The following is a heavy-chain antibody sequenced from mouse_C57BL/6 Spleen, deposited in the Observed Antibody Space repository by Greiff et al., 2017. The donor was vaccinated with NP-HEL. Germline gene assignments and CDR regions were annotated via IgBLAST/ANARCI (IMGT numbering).Heavy chain of an antibody. Sequence: VKLQQSGPELVKPGASVKISCKASGYAFSSSWMNWVKQRPGKGLEWIGRIYPGDGDTNYNGKFKGKATLTADKSSSTAYMQLSSLTSEDSAVYFCARRYNYAMDYWGQGTSVTVSS. CDR1: GYAFSSSW. CDR3: ARRYNYAMDY. J-gene: IGHJ4*01. CDR2: IYPGDGDT. V-gene: IGHV1-82*01.